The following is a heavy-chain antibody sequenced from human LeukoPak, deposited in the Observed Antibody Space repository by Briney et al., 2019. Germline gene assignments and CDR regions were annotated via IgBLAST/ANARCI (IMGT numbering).Heavy chain of an antibody. CDR3: ARGRRQLVRSWGY. CDR2: IYYSGST. Sequence: SETLSLTCTVSGGSISSYYWSWIRQPPGKGLEWIGYIYYSGSTNYNPSLKSRVTISVDTSKNQFSLKLSSVTAADTAVYYCARGRRQLVRSWGYWGQGTLVTVSS. CDR1: GGSISSYY. J-gene: IGHJ4*02. V-gene: IGHV4-59*01. D-gene: IGHD6-13*01.